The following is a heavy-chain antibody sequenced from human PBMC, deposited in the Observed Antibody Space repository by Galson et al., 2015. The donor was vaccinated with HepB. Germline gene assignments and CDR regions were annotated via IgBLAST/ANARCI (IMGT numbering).Heavy chain of an antibody. CDR1: RFTFSSYA. Sequence: SLRLSCAASRFTFSSYAMHWVRQAPGKGLEWVAVISYDGSNKYYADSVKGRFTISRDNSKNTLYLQMNSLRAEDTAVYYCARDHSSGSYKDYWGQGTLVTVSS. J-gene: IGHJ4*02. CDR3: ARDHSSGSYKDY. D-gene: IGHD3-10*01. V-gene: IGHV3-30-3*01. CDR2: ISYDGSNK.